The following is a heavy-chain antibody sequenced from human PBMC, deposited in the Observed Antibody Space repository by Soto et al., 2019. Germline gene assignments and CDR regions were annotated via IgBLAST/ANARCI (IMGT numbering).Heavy chain of an antibody. J-gene: IGHJ4*02. CDR3: AREYRGAWYYFDY. CDR2: ISHDGSNK. Sequence: PGGSLRLSCAASGFTFSVYPMHWVRQAPGKGLEWVAVISHDGSNKYYADSVKGRFTISRDNPENTLYLQMISLRSEDTAVYYCAREYRGAWYYFDYWGQGTLVTSPQ. V-gene: IGHV3-30-3*01. CDR1: GFTFSVYP. D-gene: IGHD6-19*01.